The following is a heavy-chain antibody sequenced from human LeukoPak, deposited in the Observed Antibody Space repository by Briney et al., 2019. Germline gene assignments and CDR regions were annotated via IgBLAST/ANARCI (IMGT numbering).Heavy chain of an antibody. Sequence: SVKVSCKASGGTFSSYAISWVRQAPGQGLEWMGGIIPIFGTANYAQKFQGRDTITADESTSAAYMELSSLRSEDTAVYYCARAHSGYSGYDWGYYYYGMDVWGQGTTVTVSS. V-gene: IGHV1-69*13. J-gene: IGHJ6*02. D-gene: IGHD5-12*01. CDR3: ARAHSGYSGYDWGYYYYGMDV. CDR2: IIPIFGTA. CDR1: GGTFSSYA.